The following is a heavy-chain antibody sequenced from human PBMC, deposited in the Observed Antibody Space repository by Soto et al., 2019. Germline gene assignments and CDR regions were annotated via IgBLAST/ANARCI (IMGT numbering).Heavy chain of an antibody. CDR3: AKDPPPYCGGDCYSDY. CDR2: ISNNGAHT. Sequence: GGSLRLSCAASGFTFSNYEMHWVRQAPGKGLEYVSGISNNGAHTDYAKSVKGRFTISRDNSENTLYLQMGSLRAEDMALYYCAKDPPPYCGGDCYSDYWGQGTLVTVSS. CDR1: GFTFSNYE. D-gene: IGHD2-21*02. J-gene: IGHJ4*02. V-gene: IGHV3-64*01.